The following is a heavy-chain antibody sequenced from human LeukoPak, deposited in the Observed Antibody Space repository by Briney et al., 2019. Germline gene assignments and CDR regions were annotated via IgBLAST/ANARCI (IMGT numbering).Heavy chain of an antibody. CDR3: ARHTEGLHWLDKEYFQH. Sequence: GASVKVSCKTSGYTFTSYGISWVRQAPGQGLEWMGWISAYNGNTNYAQKLQGRVTMTTDTSTSTAYMELRSLRSDDTAVYYCARHTEGLHWLDKEYFQHWGQGTLVTVSS. CDR1: GYTFTSYG. J-gene: IGHJ1*01. CDR2: ISAYNGNT. V-gene: IGHV1-18*01. D-gene: IGHD6-19*01.